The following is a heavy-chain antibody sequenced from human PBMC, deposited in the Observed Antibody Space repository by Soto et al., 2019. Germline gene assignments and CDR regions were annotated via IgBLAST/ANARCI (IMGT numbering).Heavy chain of an antibody. CDR3: ARVYGRGDYFDF. CDR2: MYYTGKT. J-gene: IGHJ4*02. V-gene: IGHV4-30-4*01. CDR1: GTTISSGDHY. Sequence: QVQLQESGPGLVKPSQTLSLTCTVSGTTISSGDHYWSWIRQAPGKGLEWIGYMYYTGKTYYNTSLQGEVSLSVDTSKNLFSLKMTSVTAADTAMYFCARVYGRGDYFDFWGRGTLVSVSS. D-gene: IGHD1-26*01.